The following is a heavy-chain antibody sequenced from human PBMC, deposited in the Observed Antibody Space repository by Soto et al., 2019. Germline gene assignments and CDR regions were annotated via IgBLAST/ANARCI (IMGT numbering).Heavy chain of an antibody. CDR3: ANDGVYYDILTGFDY. Sequence: EVQLLESGGGLVQPGGSLRLSCAASGFTFSSYAMSWVRQAPGKGLEWVSAISGSGGSTYYADSVKGRFTISRDNSKNTLHLQMHIRRSEDKAVYYCANDGVYYDILTGFDYRGQGTLVIVSS. J-gene: IGHJ4*02. V-gene: IGHV3-23*01. D-gene: IGHD3-9*01. CDR2: ISGSGGST. CDR1: GFTFSSYA.